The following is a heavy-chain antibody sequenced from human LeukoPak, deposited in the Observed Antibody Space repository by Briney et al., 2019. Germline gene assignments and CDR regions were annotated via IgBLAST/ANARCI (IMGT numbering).Heavy chain of an antibody. J-gene: IGHJ5*02. CDR2: IIPIFGTA. Sequence: ASVKFSCKASGGTFSSYAISWVRQAPGQGLEWMGGIIPIFGTANYAQKFQGRVTITTDESTSTAYMELSSLRSEDTAVYYCARVARDYLTPWFDPWGQGTLVTVSS. D-gene: IGHD3-16*01. CDR3: ARVARDYLTPWFDP. CDR1: GGTFSSYA. V-gene: IGHV1-69*05.